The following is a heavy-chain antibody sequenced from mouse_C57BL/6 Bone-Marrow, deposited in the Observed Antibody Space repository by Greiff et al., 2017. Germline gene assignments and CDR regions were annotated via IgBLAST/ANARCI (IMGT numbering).Heavy chain of an antibody. J-gene: IGHJ2*01. V-gene: IGHV1-81*01. CDR2: IYPRSGNT. CDR3: ARWDYYYGSSFDY. D-gene: IGHD1-1*01. CDR1: GYTFTSSG. Sequence: VKLQESGAELARPGASVKLSCKASGYTFTSSGISWVKQRTGQGLEWIGEIYPRSGNTYYNEKFKGKATLTADKSSSTAYMELRSLTSEDSAVXFCARWDYYYGSSFDYWGQGTTLTVSS.